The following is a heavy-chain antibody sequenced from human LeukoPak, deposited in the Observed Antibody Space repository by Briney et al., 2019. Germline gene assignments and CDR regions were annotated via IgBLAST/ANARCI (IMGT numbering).Heavy chain of an antibody. Sequence: GGSLRLSCAASGFTFSSYAMSWVRQAPGKGLEWVSAISGDVRSTFYADSVKGRFTISRDNSKNTLSLQMNSLRADDTAIYYCSGWIDYWGQGTLVTVSS. CDR3: SGWIDY. J-gene: IGHJ4*02. V-gene: IGHV3-23*01. D-gene: IGHD6-19*01. CDR1: GFTFSSYA. CDR2: ISGDVRST.